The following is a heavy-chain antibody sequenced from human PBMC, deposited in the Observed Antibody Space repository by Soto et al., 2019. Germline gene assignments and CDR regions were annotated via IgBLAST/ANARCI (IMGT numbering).Heavy chain of an antibody. D-gene: IGHD3-10*01. V-gene: IGHV1-3*01. CDR1: GDRFSSYA. Sequence: QVQLAQSGAEVKRPGASVKISCRTSGDRFSSYAFHWVRQAPGQGFEWMGWINAGSGKTKYSQKFQDRASITTDTSANTVYFDLNDLRFEDTALYYCVGAGGFPGWGPGTPVSVS. J-gene: IGHJ1*01. CDR3: VGAGGFPG. CDR2: INAGSGKT.